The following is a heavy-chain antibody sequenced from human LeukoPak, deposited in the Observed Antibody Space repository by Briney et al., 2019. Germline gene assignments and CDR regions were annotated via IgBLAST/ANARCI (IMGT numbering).Heavy chain of an antibody. Sequence: ASVKVSCKASGYTFTSYYMHWVRQAPGQGLEWMGIINPSGGSTSYAQKFQGRVTITADKSTSTAYMELSSLRSEDTAVYYCARDLAPTGGYSYGYVSDYWGQGTLVTVSS. V-gene: IGHV1-46*01. CDR3: ARDLAPTGGYSYGYVSDY. J-gene: IGHJ4*02. CDR2: INPSGGST. D-gene: IGHD5-18*01. CDR1: GYTFTSYY.